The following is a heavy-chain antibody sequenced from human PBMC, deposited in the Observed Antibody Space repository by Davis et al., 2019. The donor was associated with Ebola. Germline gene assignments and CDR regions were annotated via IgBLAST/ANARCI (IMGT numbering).Heavy chain of an antibody. D-gene: IGHD2-15*01. Sequence: SVKVSGKASGGTFSSYAISWARQAPGQGLEWMGGVIPIFGTANYAQKFQGRVTITADKSTSTAYMELSSLRSEDTAVYYCARDPYRVVAAKGFDPWGQGTLVTVSS. V-gene: IGHV1-69*06. J-gene: IGHJ5*02. CDR2: VIPIFGTA. CDR3: ARDPYRVVAAKGFDP. CDR1: GGTFSSYA.